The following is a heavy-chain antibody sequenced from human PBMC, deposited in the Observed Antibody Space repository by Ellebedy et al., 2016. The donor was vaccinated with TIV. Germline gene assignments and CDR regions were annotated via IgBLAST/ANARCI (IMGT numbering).Heavy chain of an antibody. CDR2: IYYSGST. CDR3: ARGEVTLYYYGMDV. CDR1: GGSISSYY. V-gene: IGHV4-59*01. Sequence: MPSETLSLTCTVSGGSISSYYWSWIRQPPGKGLEWVGYIYYSGSTNYNPSLKSRVTISVEPSKNQFSLKLSSVTAADTAVYYCARGEVTLYYYGMDVWGQGTTVTVSS. J-gene: IGHJ6*02.